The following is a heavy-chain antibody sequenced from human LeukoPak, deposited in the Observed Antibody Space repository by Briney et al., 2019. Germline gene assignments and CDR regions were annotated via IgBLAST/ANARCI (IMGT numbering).Heavy chain of an antibody. J-gene: IGHJ4*02. V-gene: IGHV1-2*02. D-gene: IGHD1-26*01. Sequence: ASVKVSCKASGYTFTGYYMHWVRQAPGQGLEWMGWINPNSGGTNYAQKFQGRVTMTRDTSISTAYMELSRLRSDDTAVYYCARDSGGGSGELLPYYWGQGTLVTVSS. CDR3: ARDSGGGSGELLPYY. CDR1: GYTFTGYY. CDR2: INPNSGGT.